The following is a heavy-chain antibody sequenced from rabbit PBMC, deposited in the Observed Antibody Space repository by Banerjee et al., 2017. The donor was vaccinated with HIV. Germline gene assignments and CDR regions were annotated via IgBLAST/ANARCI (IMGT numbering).Heavy chain of an antibody. CDR2: IYIGSGST. CDR1: GFDFSSTYY. J-gene: IGHJ4*01. Sequence: QEQLVESGGDLVKPGASLTLTCTASGFDFSSTYYMYWVRQAPGKGLEWIACIYIGSGSTWYASWAKGRFTISKTSSTTVTLQMTSLTAADTATYFCARGTSSSNYALPLWGPGTLVTVS. D-gene: IGHD1-1*01. V-gene: IGHV1S45*01. CDR3: ARGTSSSNYALPL.